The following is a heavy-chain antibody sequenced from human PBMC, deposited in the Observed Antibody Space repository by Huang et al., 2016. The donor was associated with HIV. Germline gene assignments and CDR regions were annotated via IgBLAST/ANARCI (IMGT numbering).Heavy chain of an antibody. CDR3: ARGTAMVDY. CDR1: GGSFSGYY. CDR2: INHSGST. D-gene: IGHD5-18*01. J-gene: IGHJ4*02. V-gene: IGHV4-34*01. Sequence: QVQLQQWGAGLLKPSETLSLTCAGYGGSFSGYYWSWIRQPPGKGLEWIGEINHSGSTNYNPSLKSRVTISVDTSKNQFSLKLSSVTAADTAVYYCARGTAMVDYWGQGTLVTVSS.